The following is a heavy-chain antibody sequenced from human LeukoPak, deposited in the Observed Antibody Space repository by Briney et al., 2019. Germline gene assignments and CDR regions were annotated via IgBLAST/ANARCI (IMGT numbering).Heavy chain of an antibody. CDR3: TSRPLLSYYGSGRTRSDY. V-gene: IGHV3-23*01. CDR1: GFTFSTSG. D-gene: IGHD3-10*01. J-gene: IGHJ4*02. CDR2: ISGSGGTT. Sequence: PGGSLRLSCAASGFTFSTSGMSWVRQAPGKGLEWVSAISGSGGTTFYSDSVKGRFTISRDNSKNTLYLQMNSLKTEDTAVYYCTSRPLLSYYGSGRTRSDYWGQGTLVTVSS.